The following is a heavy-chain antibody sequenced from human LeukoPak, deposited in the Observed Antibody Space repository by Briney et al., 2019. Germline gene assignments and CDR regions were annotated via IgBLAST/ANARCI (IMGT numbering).Heavy chain of an antibody. CDR2: ISWNSGSI. J-gene: IGHJ4*02. Sequence: PGGSLRLSCAASGFTFDDYAMHWVRQAPGKGLEWVSGISWNSGSIGYADSVKGRFTISRDNAKNSLYLQMNSLRAEDMALYYFAKDARQSLDYGGKTLDYWGQGTLVTVSS. CDR1: GFTFDDYA. CDR3: AKDARQSLDYGGKTLDY. V-gene: IGHV3-9*03. D-gene: IGHD4-23*01.